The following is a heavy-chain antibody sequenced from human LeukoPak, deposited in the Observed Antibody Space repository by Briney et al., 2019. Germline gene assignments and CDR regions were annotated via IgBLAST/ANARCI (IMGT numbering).Heavy chain of an antibody. CDR1: GGTFSSYA. CDR3: ARDRPSFMVRGVISSSLNWFDP. V-gene: IGHV1-69*04. J-gene: IGHJ5*02. D-gene: IGHD3-10*01. Sequence: ASVKVSCKASGGTFSSYAISWVRQAPGQGLELMGRIIPILGIANYAQKFQGRVTITADKSMSTAYMELSSLRSEGTAVYYCARDRPSFMVRGVISSSLNWFDPWGQGTLVTVSS. CDR2: IIPILGIA.